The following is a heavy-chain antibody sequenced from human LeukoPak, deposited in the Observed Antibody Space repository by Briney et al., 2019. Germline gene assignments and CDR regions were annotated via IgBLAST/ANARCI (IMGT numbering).Heavy chain of an antibody. V-gene: IGHV3-30*18. J-gene: IGHJ6*02. CDR3: AKGRGEFPYYGVDV. Sequence: PGGSLRLSCVGSGFTFSIYGMHWVRQAPGKGLEWATFISYNGNDKYYADSVKGRFTISRDNSKNTLYMQMNSLRAEDTAVYYCAKGRGEFPYYGVDVWGQGTTVTVSS. CDR2: ISYNGNDK. CDR1: GFTFSIYG. D-gene: IGHD3-16*01.